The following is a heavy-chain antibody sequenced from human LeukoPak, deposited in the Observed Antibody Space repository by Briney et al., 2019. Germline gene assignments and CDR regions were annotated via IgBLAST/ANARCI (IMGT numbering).Heavy chain of an antibody. CDR3: ARLTYAYGMDV. Sequence: PGGSLRLSCAAPGFTFSSYDMHWVRQATGKGLEWVSAIGTAGDTYYPGSVKGRFTISRENAKNSLYLQMNSLRAEDTAVYYCARLTYAYGMDVWGQGTTVTVSS. V-gene: IGHV3-13*01. D-gene: IGHD2-8*01. CDR1: GFTFSSYD. CDR2: IGTAGDT. J-gene: IGHJ6*02.